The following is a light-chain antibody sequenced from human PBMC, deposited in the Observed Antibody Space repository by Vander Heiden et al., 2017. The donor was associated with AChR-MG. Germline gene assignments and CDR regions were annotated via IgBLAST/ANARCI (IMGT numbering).Light chain of an antibody. CDR3: CSYAGTSYV. Sequence: QSALTQPRSVSGFPGQSVTISCAGTSSDVGGYNYVSWYQQHPDKAPKLILYDVNKRPSGVPDRFSGSRSGNTASLTISGLQAEDEADYYCCSYAGTSYVFGTGTDVTVL. J-gene: IGLJ1*01. V-gene: IGLV2-11*01. CDR1: SSDVGGYNY. CDR2: DVN.